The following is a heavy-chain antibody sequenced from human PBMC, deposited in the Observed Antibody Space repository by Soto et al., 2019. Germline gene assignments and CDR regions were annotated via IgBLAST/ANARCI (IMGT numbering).Heavy chain of an antibody. V-gene: IGHV3-21*01. CDR1: GFTFSSYS. D-gene: IGHD3-9*01. J-gene: IGHJ5*02. Sequence: EVQLVASGGGLVKPGGSLRLSCAASGFTFSSYSMNWVRQAPGKGLDWVSSIGSSSSYIYYADSVKGRFTISRDNAKNSLYLQMTVRRIEDTAVYYCVICYILAGCLDRWGQGTLVTVSS. CDR3: VICYILAGCLDR. CDR2: IGSSSSYI.